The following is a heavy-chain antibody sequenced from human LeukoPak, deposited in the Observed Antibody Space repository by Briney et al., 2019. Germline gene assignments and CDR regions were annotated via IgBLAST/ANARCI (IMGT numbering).Heavy chain of an antibody. CDR2: ISSSGTTI. CDR1: GFTFNDYY. CDR3: AKDGQWLVPKAFDI. D-gene: IGHD6-19*01. J-gene: IGHJ3*02. Sequence: PGGALRLSCAASGFTFNDYYMTWLRQAPGKGLEWVSYISSSGTTIYYADSVKGRFTISRDNAKNSLYLQMDSLRAEDTAVYYCAKDGQWLVPKAFDIWGQGTMVTVST. V-gene: IGHV3-11*04.